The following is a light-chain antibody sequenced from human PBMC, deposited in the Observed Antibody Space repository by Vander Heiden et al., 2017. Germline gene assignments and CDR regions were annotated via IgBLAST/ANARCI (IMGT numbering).Light chain of an antibody. V-gene: IGKV1-6*01. Sequence: ANQMTQSPSSLSASVGDRVTITCRASQGIRNDLGWYQQKPGKAPKLLIYAASSLQSGVPSRFSGSGSGTDFTLTISSLQPEDFATYYCRQDDNYPVTFGQGTKVEIK. CDR1: QGIRND. CDR3: RQDDNYPVT. J-gene: IGKJ1*01. CDR2: AAS.